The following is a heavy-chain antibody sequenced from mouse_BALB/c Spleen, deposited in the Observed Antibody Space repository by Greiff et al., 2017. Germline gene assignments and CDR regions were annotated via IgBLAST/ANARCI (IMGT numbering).Heavy chain of an antibody. CDR3: ARLITTGYAMDY. CDR2: INSNGGST. Sequence: EVKLVESGGGLVQPGGSLKLSCAASGFTFSSYGMSWVRQTPDKRLELVATINSNGGSTYYPDSVKGRCTISRDNAKNTLYVQMSSLKSEDTAMYYCARLITTGYAMDYWGQGTSVTVSS. J-gene: IGHJ4*01. D-gene: IGHD2-4*01. CDR1: GFTFSSYG. V-gene: IGHV5-6-3*01.